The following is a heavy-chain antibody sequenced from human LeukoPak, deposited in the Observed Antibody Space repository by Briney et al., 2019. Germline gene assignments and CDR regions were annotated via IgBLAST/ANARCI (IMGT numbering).Heavy chain of an antibody. CDR3: ARVYNWNPAGAFDI. J-gene: IGHJ3*02. V-gene: IGHV6-1*01. D-gene: IGHD1-1*01. CDR2: TYYRSKWYN. CDR1: RDSLSSNIAS. Sequence: SQTLSHTSAISRDSLSSNIASWNWIKQSPSSCLEWLGRTYYRSKWYNDHAVSVKSRITINPDTSKNQFSLQLNSVPPEDTAVYCCARVYNWNPAGAFDIWGQGTVVTVSS.